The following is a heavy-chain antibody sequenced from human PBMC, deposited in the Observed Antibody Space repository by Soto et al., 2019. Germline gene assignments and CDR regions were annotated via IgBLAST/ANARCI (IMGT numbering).Heavy chain of an antibody. V-gene: IGHV1-69*13. CDR3: ARTAAGFDYGGNSMYYYYGMDV. CDR1: GGTFSSYA. CDR2: IIPIFGTA. D-gene: IGHD4-17*01. J-gene: IGHJ6*02. Sequence: SVKVSCKASGGTFSSYAISWVRQAPGQGLEWMGGIIPIFGTANYAQKFQGRVTITADESTSTAFMELSSLRSEDTAVYYCARTAAGFDYGGNSMYYYYGMDVWGQGTTVTVSS.